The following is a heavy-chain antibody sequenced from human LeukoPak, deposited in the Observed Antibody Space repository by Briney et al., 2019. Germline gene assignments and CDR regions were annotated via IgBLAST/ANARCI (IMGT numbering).Heavy chain of an antibody. Sequence: GGSLRLSCAASVFTFSSYAMSWVRQAPGKGLEWVSAISGSGGSTYYADSVKGRFTISRDNSKNTLYLQMNSLRAEDTAVYYCARGGSYPFDYWGQGTLVTVSS. CDR2: ISGSGGST. J-gene: IGHJ4*02. CDR3: ARGGSYPFDY. D-gene: IGHD1-26*01. CDR1: VFTFSSYA. V-gene: IGHV3-23*01.